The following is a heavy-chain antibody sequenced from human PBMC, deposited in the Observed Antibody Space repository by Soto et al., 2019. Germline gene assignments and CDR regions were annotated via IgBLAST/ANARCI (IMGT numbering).Heavy chain of an antibody. CDR1: GYIFTNYW. CDR2: IYPGNSET. D-gene: IGHD3-10*01. CDR3: ARKYYFGAGTLDF. J-gene: IGHJ4*02. Sequence: GETLKISCKGSGYIFTNYWIGWVRQMPGKGLEWMGIIYPGNSETRYSPSFQGQVTMSADKSISTAYLQWSSLKASDSAMYFCARKYYFGAGTLDFWGQGTLVTVSS. V-gene: IGHV5-51*01.